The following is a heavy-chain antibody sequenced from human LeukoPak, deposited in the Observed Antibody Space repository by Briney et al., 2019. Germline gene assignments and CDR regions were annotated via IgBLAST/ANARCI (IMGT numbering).Heavy chain of an antibody. V-gene: IGHV4-59*01. J-gene: IGHJ4*02. Sequence: SESLSLTCTVSGGSISSYYWSWIRQPPGKGLEWIGYIYYSGSTNYNPSLKSRVTISVDTSKNQFSLKLSSVTAADTAVYYCARAQYYYDSSGYFFDYWGQGTLVTVSS. D-gene: IGHD3-22*01. CDR3: ARAQYYYDSSGYFFDY. CDR1: GGSISSYY. CDR2: IYYSGST.